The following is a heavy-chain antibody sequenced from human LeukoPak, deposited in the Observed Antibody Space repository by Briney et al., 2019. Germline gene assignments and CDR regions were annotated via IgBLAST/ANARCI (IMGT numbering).Heavy chain of an antibody. V-gene: IGHV3-48*03. CDR1: GFTFSSYE. D-gene: IGHD3-22*01. CDR2: ISSSGSTI. CDR3: ATAHYDSSGYYYDY. Sequence: GGSLRLSCAASGFTFSSYEMSWVRQAPGKGLEWVSYISSSGSTIYYADSVKGRFTISRDNAKNSLYLQMNSLRAEDTAVYYCATAHYDSSGYYYDYWGQGTLVTVSS. J-gene: IGHJ4*02.